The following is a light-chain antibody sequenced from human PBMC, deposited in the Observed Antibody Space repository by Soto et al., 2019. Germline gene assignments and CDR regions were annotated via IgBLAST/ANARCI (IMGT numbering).Light chain of an antibody. CDR1: QSVSSY. CDR3: PQRSTSPVT. CDR2: DAS. Sequence: RVLTQDPKSLALAPSVELARRRMASQSVSSYLAWYQQKPGQAPRLLIYDASNRATGIPARFSGSGSGTDAYDTGRRPEPDGFAVYSCPQRSTSPVTFGRGTKVDIK. J-gene: IGKJ1*01. V-gene: IGKV3-11*01.